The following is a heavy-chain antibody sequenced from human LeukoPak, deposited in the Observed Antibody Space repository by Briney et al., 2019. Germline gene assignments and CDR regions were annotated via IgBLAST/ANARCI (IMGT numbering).Heavy chain of an antibody. CDR1: GLTFSNYW. J-gene: IGHJ5*02. V-gene: IGHV3-74*01. Sequence: GRSLRLSCAASGLTFSNYWMHWVRQAPGKGLVWVSRINSDGSSTSYADSVKGRFTISRDNARNTLYLQMNSLRAEDTAVYYCARDGSSWSNWLDPWGQGTLVTVSS. D-gene: IGHD6-13*01. CDR3: ARDGSSWSNWLDP. CDR2: INSDGSST.